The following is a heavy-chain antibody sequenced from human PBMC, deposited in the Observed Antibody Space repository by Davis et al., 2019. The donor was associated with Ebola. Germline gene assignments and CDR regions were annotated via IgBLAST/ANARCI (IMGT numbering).Heavy chain of an antibody. CDR2: IYYSGST. Sequence: LRLSCTVSGGSISSGGYYWSWIRQHPGKGLEWIGYIYYSGSTYYNPSLKSRVTISVDTSKNQFSLKLSSVTAADTAVYYCARAYDILTDWFDPWGQGTLVTVSS. D-gene: IGHD3-9*01. CDR3: ARAYDILTDWFDP. J-gene: IGHJ5*02. V-gene: IGHV4-31*03. CDR1: GGSISSGGYY.